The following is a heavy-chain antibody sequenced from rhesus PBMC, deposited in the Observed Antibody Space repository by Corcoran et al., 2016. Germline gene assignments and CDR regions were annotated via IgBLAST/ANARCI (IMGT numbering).Heavy chain of an antibody. J-gene: IGHJ4*01. CDR3: ARASKVGALPH. CDR1: GGSISSSNW. D-gene: IGHD1-44*02. Sequence: QVQLQESGPAVVKPSETLSLTCAVSGGSISSSNWWSWLRQSPGKGLEWIGGLYGSGGSHEYNHARGSRVTSSIDTSKNQFSRELGSGTAADTAVYYCARASKVGALPHWGQGVLVTVSS. CDR2: LYGSGGSH. V-gene: IGHV4-93*02.